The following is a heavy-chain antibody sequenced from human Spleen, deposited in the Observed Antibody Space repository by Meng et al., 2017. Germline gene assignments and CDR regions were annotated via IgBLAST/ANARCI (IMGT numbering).Heavy chain of an antibody. CDR3: GRDIFGPQSK. Sequence: GGSLRLSCVVSGVTISGSDIHWVRQASGKGLEWVGRIGSTRQNYATAYAASMRGKFTISRDNAKNTLYLQMNSLRVEDTAVYYCGRDIFGPQSKWGQGMLVTVSS. D-gene: IGHD3-9*01. CDR1: GVTISGSD. CDR2: IGSTRQNYAT. J-gene: IGHJ4*02. V-gene: IGHV3-73*01.